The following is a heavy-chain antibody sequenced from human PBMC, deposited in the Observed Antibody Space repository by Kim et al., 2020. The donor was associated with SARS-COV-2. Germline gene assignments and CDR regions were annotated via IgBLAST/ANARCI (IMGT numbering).Heavy chain of an antibody. J-gene: IGHJ4*02. CDR1: GGSISSGSYY. V-gene: IGHV4-61*02. Sequence: SETLSLTCTVSGGSISSGSYYWSWIRQPAGKGLEWIGRIYTSGSTNYNPSLKSRVTISVDTSKNQFSLKLSSVTAADTAVYYCARGGRRGPYYYDSSGYWTFDYWGQGTLVTVSS. D-gene: IGHD3-22*01. CDR3: ARGGRRGPYYYDSSGYWTFDY. CDR2: IYTSGST.